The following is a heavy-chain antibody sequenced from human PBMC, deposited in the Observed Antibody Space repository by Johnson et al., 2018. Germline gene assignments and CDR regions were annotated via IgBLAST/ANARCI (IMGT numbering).Heavy chain of an antibody. CDR1: GFTFGSYA. CDR3: GRDEAARRERSYYYYYYMDV. V-gene: IGHV3-30-3*01. J-gene: IGHJ6*03. D-gene: IGHD6-6*01. CDR2: ISYDGSNK. Sequence: QVQLVQSGGGVVQXGRSXRLXCAASGFTFGSYAMHWVRQAPGKGLEWVAVISYDGSNKYYADSVKGRFTISRDNSKNTLYLQMNSLRAEDTAVYYCGRDEAARRERSYYYYYYMDVWGKGTTVTVSS.